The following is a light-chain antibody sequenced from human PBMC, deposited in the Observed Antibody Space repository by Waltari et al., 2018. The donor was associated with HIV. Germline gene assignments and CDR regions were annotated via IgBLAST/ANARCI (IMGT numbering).Light chain of an antibody. V-gene: IGLV2-11*01. CDR2: DVY. CDR1: PSAVGSYNY. CDR3: CAYAAGHVSYV. Sequence: QSALTQPPSVSGSPGQSVTISCTGSPSAVGSYNYVSWYTQYPGNAPKLTIFDVYQRPSGVPERFSGSRSGNTASLTISGLQTEDEADYFCCAYAAGHVSYVFGTGT. J-gene: IGLJ1*01.